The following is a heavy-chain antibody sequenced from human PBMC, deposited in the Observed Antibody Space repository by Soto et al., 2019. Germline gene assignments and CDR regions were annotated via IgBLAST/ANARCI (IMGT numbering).Heavy chain of an antibody. CDR1: GFRFSNYW. J-gene: IGHJ4*02. CDR2: IYPGDSDT. Sequence: PGESLKISCKGSGFRFSNYWIAWVRQRPGKGLEWMGVIYPGDSDTRYSPSFQGQVTISADKSLSTASLQWSSLKASDTAMYYCARRGGGYGDGGSCYRYWSPGTLVTVSS. CDR3: ARRGGGYGDGGSCYRY. D-gene: IGHD2-15*01. V-gene: IGHV5-51*01.